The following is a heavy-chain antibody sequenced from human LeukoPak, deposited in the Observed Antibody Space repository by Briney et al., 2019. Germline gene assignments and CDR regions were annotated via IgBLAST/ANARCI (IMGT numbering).Heavy chain of an antibody. V-gene: IGHV3-48*03. D-gene: IGHD1-26*01. Sequence: GGSLRLSCAASGFTFSNYEMNWVRQAPGKGLEWVSYISSSGSTIYYADSVKGRFTISRDNAKNSLYLQMNSLRAEDTAVYYCARDSPKEQKSPYWGQGTLVTVSS. J-gene: IGHJ4*02. CDR3: ARDSPKEQKSPY. CDR2: ISSSGSTI. CDR1: GFTFSNYE.